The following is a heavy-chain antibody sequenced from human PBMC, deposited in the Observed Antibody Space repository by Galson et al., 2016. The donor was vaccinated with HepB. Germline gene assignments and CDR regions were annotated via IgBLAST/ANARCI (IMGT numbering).Heavy chain of an antibody. CDR1: GYVFSSYW. D-gene: IGHD3-22*01. Sequence: QSGAEVKKPGESLKISCKGEGYVFSSYWIAWVRQTPDKGLEWMGLFYPGDSEIRYSPSFQGQVTFSADKSINTAYMQWRSLKASDTASYYCARLVSSRSPNDAWGQGTLVTVSS. J-gene: IGHJ5*02. CDR3: ARLVSSRSPNDA. V-gene: IGHV5-51*01. CDR2: FYPGDSEI.